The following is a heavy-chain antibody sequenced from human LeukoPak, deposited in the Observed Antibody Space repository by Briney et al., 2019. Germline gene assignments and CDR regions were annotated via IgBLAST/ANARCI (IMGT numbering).Heavy chain of an antibody. J-gene: IGHJ3*02. Sequence: GGSLRLSCAASGFTFSSYSMNWVRQAPGKGLEWVSYISSSSSTIYYADSVKGRFTISRDNAKNSLYLQMNSLRAEDTAVYYCARVWFGESDDAFDIWGQGTMVTVSS. CDR2: ISSSSSTI. CDR1: GFTFSSYS. V-gene: IGHV3-48*01. CDR3: ARVWFGESDDAFDI. D-gene: IGHD3-10*01.